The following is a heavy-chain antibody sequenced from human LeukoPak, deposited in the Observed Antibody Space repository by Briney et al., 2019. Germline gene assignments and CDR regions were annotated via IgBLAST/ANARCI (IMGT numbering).Heavy chain of an antibody. CDR3: AKDVGTMIVVVITGYAFDI. CDR1: GGTFSSYA. CDR2: IITIFGTA. V-gene: IGHV1-69*05. Sequence: GSSVKVSCKASGGTFSSYAISWVRQAPGQGLEWMGGIITIFGTANYAQKFQGRVTITTDESTGIAYMELSSLRSEDTAVYYCAKDVGTMIVVVITGYAFDIWGQGTMVTVSS. D-gene: IGHD3-22*01. J-gene: IGHJ3*02.